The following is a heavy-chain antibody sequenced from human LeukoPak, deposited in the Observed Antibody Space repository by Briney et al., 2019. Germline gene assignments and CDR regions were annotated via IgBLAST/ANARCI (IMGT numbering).Heavy chain of an antibody. CDR1: GYTFTGYY. J-gene: IGHJ4*02. D-gene: IGHD6-13*01. Sequence: ASVKVSCKASGYTFTGYYMHWVRQAPGQGLEWMGWINPNSGGTNYAQKFQGRVTMTRDTSISTAYMELSRLRSDDTAAYCCARATGYSRNYFDYWGQGTLVTVSS. CDR3: ARATGYSRNYFDY. V-gene: IGHV1-2*02. CDR2: INPNSGGT.